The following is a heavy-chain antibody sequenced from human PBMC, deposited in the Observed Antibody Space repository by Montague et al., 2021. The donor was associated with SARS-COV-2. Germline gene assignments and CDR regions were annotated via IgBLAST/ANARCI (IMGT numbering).Heavy chain of an antibody. J-gene: IGHJ6*03. CDR1: GGSFSRYY. D-gene: IGHD2-2*02. CDR2: ISQSGNT. CDR3: ARLGDGIVPSPILGLGPYYSFYYMDV. V-gene: IGHV4-34*01. Sequence: SETLSLTCAVYGGSFSRYYWSWIRQPPGKGLEWIGEISQSGNTKYNPSLQSRVSISLDTSRNQFSLKVSSVTAADTAIYYCARLGDGIVPSPILGLGPYYSFYYMDVWGKGTTVTVSS.